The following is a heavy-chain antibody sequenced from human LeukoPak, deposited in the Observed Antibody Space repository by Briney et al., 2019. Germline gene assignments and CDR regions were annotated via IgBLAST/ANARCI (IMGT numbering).Heavy chain of an antibody. CDR3: AKLLNDYGDYYFDY. V-gene: IGHV3-66*04. CDR1: GFTVSSNY. J-gene: IGHJ4*02. CDR2: IYSGGST. D-gene: IGHD4-17*01. Sequence: GGSLRLSCAASGFTVSSNYMSWVRQAPGKGLEWASVIYSGGSTYYADSVKGRFTISRDNSKNTLYLQMNSLRAEDTAVYYCAKLLNDYGDYYFDYWGQGTLVTVSS.